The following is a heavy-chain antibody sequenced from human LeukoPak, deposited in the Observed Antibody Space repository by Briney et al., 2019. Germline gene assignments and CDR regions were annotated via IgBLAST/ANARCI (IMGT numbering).Heavy chain of an antibody. D-gene: IGHD3-10*01. CDR2: INPNSGGT. Sequence: ASVKVSCKASGYTFTGYYMRWVRQAPGQGLEWMGWINPNSGGTNYAQKFQGRVTMTRDTSISTAYMELSRLRSDDMAVYYCARGGRKITMVRGVIYYWGQGTLVTVSS. CDR3: ARGGRKITMVRGVIYY. V-gene: IGHV1-2*02. CDR1: GYTFTGYY. J-gene: IGHJ4*02.